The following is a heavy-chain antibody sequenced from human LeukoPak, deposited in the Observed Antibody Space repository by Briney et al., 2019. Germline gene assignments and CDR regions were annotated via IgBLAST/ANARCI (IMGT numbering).Heavy chain of an antibody. Sequence: GRSLRLSCAASGFTFSSYGMHWVRQAPGKGLEWVAVIWYDGSNKYYADSVKGRFTISRDNSKNTLYLQMNSLRAVDTAVYYCARDYYDSSGYYGYGMDVWGQGTTVTVSS. J-gene: IGHJ6*02. V-gene: IGHV3-33*01. CDR2: IWYDGSNK. CDR3: ARDYYDSSGYYGYGMDV. CDR1: GFTFSSYG. D-gene: IGHD3-22*01.